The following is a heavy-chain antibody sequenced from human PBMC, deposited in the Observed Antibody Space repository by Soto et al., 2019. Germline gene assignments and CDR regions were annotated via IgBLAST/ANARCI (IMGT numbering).Heavy chain of an antibody. V-gene: IGHV4-31*03. CDR2: IYNSGTT. CDR1: GGSISSAGYY. J-gene: IGHJ3*01. D-gene: IGHD4-17*01. Sequence: QVQLEESGPGLVKPSQTLSLTCTVSGGSISSAGYYWSWIRQHPGKGLEWLGHIYNSGTTYHKPSLESRITISVDTSKKQFSLKLNAVTAADTAVYYGAGYGDYEGCDVWGQGTMVTVSS. CDR3: AGYGDYEGCDV.